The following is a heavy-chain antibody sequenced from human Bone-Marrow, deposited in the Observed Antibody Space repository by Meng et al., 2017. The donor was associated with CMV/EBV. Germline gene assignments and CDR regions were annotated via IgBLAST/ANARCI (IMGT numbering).Heavy chain of an antibody. J-gene: IGHJ4*02. CDR1: GGTFSSYT. Sequence: CKASGGTFSSYTISWVRQAPGQGLEWMGRIIPILGVTKHAQKFQGRVTVTADKSTSTAYMELSSLRSEDTAMYYCTTGPTDLSYFDHWGQGTLVTVSS. CDR3: TTGPTDLSYFDH. V-gene: IGHV1-69*02. CDR2: IIPILGVT. D-gene: IGHD5/OR15-5a*01.